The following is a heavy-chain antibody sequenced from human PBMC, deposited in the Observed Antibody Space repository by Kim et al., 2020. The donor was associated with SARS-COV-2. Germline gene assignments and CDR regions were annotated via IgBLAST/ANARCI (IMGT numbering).Heavy chain of an antibody. CDR3: ASNPMTGYSYGYIGY. Sequence: PSLKSRVTISVDTSKNQFARKLSSVTAADTAVYYCASNPMTGYSYGYIGYWGQGTLVTVSS. D-gene: IGHD5-18*01. J-gene: IGHJ4*02. V-gene: IGHV4-31*02.